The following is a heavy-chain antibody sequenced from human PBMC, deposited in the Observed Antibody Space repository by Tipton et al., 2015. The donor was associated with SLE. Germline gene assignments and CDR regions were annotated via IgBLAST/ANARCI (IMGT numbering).Heavy chain of an antibody. CDR3: ARDHLPGGYYYYMDV. V-gene: IGHV4-34*10. D-gene: IGHD3-10*01. CDR2: INHSGGGRGS. Sequence: TLSLTCAVYGGSISDYYWSWIRQTPGEGLEWIGEINHSGGGRGSNYNPSLKSRVTMSVDTSKNQVSLKLDSVTAADTAVYYCARDHLPGGYYYYMDVWGKGTSVTVSS. J-gene: IGHJ6*03. CDR1: GGSISDYY.